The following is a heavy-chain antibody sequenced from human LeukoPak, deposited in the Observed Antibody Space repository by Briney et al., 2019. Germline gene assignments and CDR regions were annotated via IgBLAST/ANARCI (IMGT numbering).Heavy chain of an antibody. Sequence: SETLSLTCTVSGGSISGYYWSWIRQPPGKGLEWIGEINHSGSTNYNPSLKSRVTISVDTSKNQFSLKLSSVTAADTAVYYCARGDPWLLHPLGDWGQGTLVTVSS. CDR2: INHSGST. D-gene: IGHD2-15*01. CDR1: GGSISGYY. J-gene: IGHJ4*02. V-gene: IGHV4-34*01. CDR3: ARGDPWLLHPLGD.